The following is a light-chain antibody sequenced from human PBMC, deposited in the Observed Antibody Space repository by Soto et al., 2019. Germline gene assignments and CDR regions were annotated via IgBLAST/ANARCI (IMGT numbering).Light chain of an antibody. CDR2: EVT. J-gene: IGLJ1*01. Sequence: QSALAQPASVSGSPGQSITFSCTGTSSDVGGYNYVSWYQHHPGKAPKLIIYEVTNRPSGVSNRFSGSKSGNTASLTISGLQAEDESDYYCISYTSGTSPYVFGTGTKVTVL. CDR3: ISYTSGTSPYV. CDR1: SSDVGGYNY. V-gene: IGLV2-14*01.